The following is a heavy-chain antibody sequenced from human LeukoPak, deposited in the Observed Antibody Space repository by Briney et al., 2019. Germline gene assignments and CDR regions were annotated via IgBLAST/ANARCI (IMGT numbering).Heavy chain of an antibody. CDR2: IYYSGST. J-gene: IGHJ6*03. CDR1: GGSISSSSYY. D-gene: IGHD5-18*01. V-gene: IGHV4-39*01. CDR3: ARSGYSYGYMSLGYYYYYMDV. Sequence: SETLSLTCTVSGGSISSSSYYWGWIRQPPGTGLEWIGSIYYSGSTYYNPSLKSRVTISVDTSKNQFSLKLSSVTAADTAVYYCARSGYSYGYMSLGYYYYYMDVWGKGTTVTVSS.